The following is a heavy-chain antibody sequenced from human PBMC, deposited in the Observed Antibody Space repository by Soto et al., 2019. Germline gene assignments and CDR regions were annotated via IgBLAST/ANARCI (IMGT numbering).Heavy chain of an antibody. CDR3: TTRGLTTVTTLDY. D-gene: IGHD4-17*01. Sequence: PSETLSLTCAVSVASITNNNWWSVVRQPPGKGLEWIGEVFHTGHTNYNPSLKSRVTISLDNSKNHFSLRVASVTAADTAMYYCTTRGLTTVTTLDYWGQGALVTVSS. V-gene: IGHV4-4*02. J-gene: IGHJ4*02. CDR2: VFHTGHT. CDR1: VASITNNNW.